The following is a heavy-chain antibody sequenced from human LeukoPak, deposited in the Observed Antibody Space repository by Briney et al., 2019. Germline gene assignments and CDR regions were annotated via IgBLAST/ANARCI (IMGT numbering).Heavy chain of an antibody. Sequence: PSETLSLTCTVSGGSISSYYWSWIRQPAGKGLEWIGRIYTSGSTNYNPSLKSRVTMSVDTSKNQFSLKLSSVTAADTAVYYCARDPYQGYSYGTPSPQFDYWGQGTLVTVSS. V-gene: IGHV4-4*07. J-gene: IGHJ4*02. D-gene: IGHD5-18*01. CDR1: GGSISSYY. CDR3: ARDPYQGYSYGTPSPQFDY. CDR2: IYTSGST.